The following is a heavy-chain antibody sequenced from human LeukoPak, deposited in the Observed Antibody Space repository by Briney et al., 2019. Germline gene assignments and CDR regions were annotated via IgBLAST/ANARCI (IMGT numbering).Heavy chain of an antibody. CDR2: IYYSGST. D-gene: IGHD1-26*01. J-gene: IGHJ5*02. CDR3: ARQGGSPDWFDP. CDR1: GDSISSSY. V-gene: IGHV4-59*08. Sequence: PSETLSLTCTVSGDSISSSYCSWIRQPPGKGLEWIGYIYYSGSTNYSPSLKSRVTISLDTSKKQFSLKLTSVTAADTAVYYCARQGGSPDWFDPWGQGTMVTVSS.